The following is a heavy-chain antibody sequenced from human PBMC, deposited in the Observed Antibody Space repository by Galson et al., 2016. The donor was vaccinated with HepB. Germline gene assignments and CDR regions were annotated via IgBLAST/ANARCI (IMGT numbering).Heavy chain of an antibody. CDR2: ISGSGGNS. D-gene: IGHD6-19*01. J-gene: IGHJ6*03. Sequence: SLRLSCAASGFSFASYGMSWVRQAPGKGLEWVAGISGSGGNSYYADSVKGRFTISRDNSRNTLYLQMNSLRAEDTAVYYCARGQWLALYYIDVWGKGTTVTVSS. V-gene: IGHV3-23*01. CDR1: GFSFASYG. CDR3: ARGQWLALYYIDV.